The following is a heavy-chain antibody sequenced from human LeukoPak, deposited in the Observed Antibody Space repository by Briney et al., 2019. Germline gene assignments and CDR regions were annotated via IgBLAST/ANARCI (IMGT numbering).Heavy chain of an antibody. D-gene: IGHD5-18*01. V-gene: IGHV4-39*07. J-gene: IGHJ4*02. CDR2: ISYGEIT. Sequence: PSETLSLTCIVSGGPISRSDYYWGWIRQPPGKGLEWIGSISYGEITYNNPSLKSRVTITLVTSKNQFSMKLTSVTAADTAVYYYARAGAKGDSDVHFDYWGQGTLVTVSS. CDR1: GGPISRSDYY. CDR3: ARAGAKGDSDVHFDY.